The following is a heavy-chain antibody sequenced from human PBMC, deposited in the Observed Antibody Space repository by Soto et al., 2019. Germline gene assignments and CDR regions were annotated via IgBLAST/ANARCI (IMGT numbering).Heavy chain of an antibody. CDR3: ARARSTAAGLFDY. CDR1: GFTFSSCA. V-gene: IGHV3-23*01. D-gene: IGHD6-13*01. CDR2: ISGDGTET. Sequence: GGSLRLSCTTSGFTFSSCAMSWVRQAPGKGLEWVSGISGDGTETYYVDSVRGRFTVSRDNFQNTLFLQMNSLRAEDTAVYYWARARSTAAGLFDYWGLGTLVTV. J-gene: IGHJ4*02.